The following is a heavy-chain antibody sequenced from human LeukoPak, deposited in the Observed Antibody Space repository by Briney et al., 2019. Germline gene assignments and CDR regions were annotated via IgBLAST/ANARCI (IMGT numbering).Heavy chain of an antibody. D-gene: IGHD6-19*01. J-gene: IGHJ4*02. V-gene: IGHV4-34*01. CDR2: INHSGST. Sequence: SETLSLTCGVYGGSFSGYYWNWIRQSPGKGLEWIGEINHSGSTNYNPSLKSRVTMSVDTSQKQFSLRLTSVRAADTAVYYCARRFRYSSGWYDYWGQGALVTVSS. CDR1: GGSFSGYY. CDR3: ARRFRYSSGWYDY.